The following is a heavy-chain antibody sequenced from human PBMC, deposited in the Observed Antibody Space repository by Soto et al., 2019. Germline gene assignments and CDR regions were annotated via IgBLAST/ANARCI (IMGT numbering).Heavy chain of an antibody. Sequence: EVQLVESGGGLVKPGGSLRLSCAASGFTFSSYSMNWVRQAPGKGLEWVSSISNSSSYIYYADSVKGRFTISRDNAKNSLYLQMNSLRAEDTAVYYCARDHKYYYDSSGYSPAGPFDYWGQGTLVTVSS. J-gene: IGHJ4*02. CDR2: ISNSSSYI. V-gene: IGHV3-21*01. CDR1: GFTFSSYS. D-gene: IGHD3-22*01. CDR3: ARDHKYYYDSSGYSPAGPFDY.